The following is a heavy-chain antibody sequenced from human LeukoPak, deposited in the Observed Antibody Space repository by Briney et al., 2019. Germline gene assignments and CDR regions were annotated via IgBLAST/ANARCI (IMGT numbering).Heavy chain of an antibody. V-gene: IGHV3-15*04. CDR2: IASKTDGGTT. Sequence: GGSLRLSCAASGFTFSNYWMTWVRQAPGKGLEWVGRIASKTDGGTTDYAAPVKGRFTISRDDSKNTLFLQMSSLKTEDTAVYYCTTGIRGDCGQGTLVTVSS. CDR1: GFTFSNYW. J-gene: IGHJ4*02. CDR3: TTGIRGD.